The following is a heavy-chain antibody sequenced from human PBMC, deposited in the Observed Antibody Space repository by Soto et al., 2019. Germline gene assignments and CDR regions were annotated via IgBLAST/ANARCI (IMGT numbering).Heavy chain of an antibody. J-gene: IGHJ5*02. CDR2: ISSSSST. D-gene: IGHD3-3*01. CDR3: ARVIWSGHLTSDL. CDR1: GLTFGSNS. Sequence: EVQVVESGGGLVQPGGSRRLSCAASGLTFGSNSLKWVRQAPGKGLEGIAYISSSSSTKYADSVKGRFTISRDNAKNSLYLQMNSLRDEDTAVYYCARVIWSGHLTSDLWGQGTLVTVSS. V-gene: IGHV3-48*02.